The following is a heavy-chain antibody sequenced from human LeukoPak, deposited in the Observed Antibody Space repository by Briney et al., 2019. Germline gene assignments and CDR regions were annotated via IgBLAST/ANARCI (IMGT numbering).Heavy chain of an antibody. CDR1: GGSISSVSYY. D-gene: IGHD3-22*01. Sequence: KASETLSLTCTVSGGSISSVSYYWSWIRQPAGKGLEWIGRIYTSGSTNYNPSLKSRVTISVDTSKNQFSLKLSSVTAADTAVYYCAAQYYYDSSGYSYFDYWGQGTLVTVSS. CDR2: IYTSGST. J-gene: IGHJ4*02. CDR3: AAQYYYDSSGYSYFDY. V-gene: IGHV4-61*02.